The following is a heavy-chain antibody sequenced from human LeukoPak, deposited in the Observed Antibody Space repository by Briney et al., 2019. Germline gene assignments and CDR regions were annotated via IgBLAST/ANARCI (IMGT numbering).Heavy chain of an antibody. CDR2: IIPIYGIA. J-gene: IGHJ6*03. D-gene: IGHD1/OR15-1a*01. CDR3: AREATPQTSTLYYYYYYMDV. CDR1: GGTFSTYA. Sequence: GSSVKVSCKASGGTFSTYAISWLRQAPGQGLEWMGGIIPIYGIANYAQKLRGRVTITADESTSTSYMEVNGLRSEDTAVYYCAREATPQTSTLYYYYYYMDVWGDGPRSPSP. V-gene: IGHV1-69*01.